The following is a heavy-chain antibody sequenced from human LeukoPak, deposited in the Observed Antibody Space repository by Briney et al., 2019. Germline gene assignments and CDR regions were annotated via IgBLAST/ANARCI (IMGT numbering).Heavy chain of an antibody. CDR3: ARTAIGYSGSSGYYFDY. D-gene: IGHD3-22*01. CDR1: GFTFKDYW. V-gene: IGHV3-74*01. Sequence: GGSLRLSCVGSGFTFKDYWMHWVRQAPGKGLVWVSRINPDGSDTNYADFVKDRFTIYRDNAKSTLYLQMNTLRADDTAVYYCARTAIGYSGSSGYYFDYWGQGTLVTVSS. J-gene: IGHJ4*02. CDR2: INPDGSDT.